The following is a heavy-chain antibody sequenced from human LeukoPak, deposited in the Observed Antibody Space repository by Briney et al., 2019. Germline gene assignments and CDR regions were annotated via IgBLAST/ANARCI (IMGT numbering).Heavy chain of an antibody. J-gene: IGHJ3*02. V-gene: IGHV1-69*13. CDR2: IIPIFGTA. CDR1: GGTLSSYA. Sequence: ASVKVSCKASGGTLSSYAISWVRQAPGQGLEWMGGIIPIFGTANYAQKFQGRVTITADESTSTAYMELSSLRSEDTAVYYCARDRRYYDSSGAFDIWGQGTMVTVSS. CDR3: ARDRRYYDSSGAFDI. D-gene: IGHD3-22*01.